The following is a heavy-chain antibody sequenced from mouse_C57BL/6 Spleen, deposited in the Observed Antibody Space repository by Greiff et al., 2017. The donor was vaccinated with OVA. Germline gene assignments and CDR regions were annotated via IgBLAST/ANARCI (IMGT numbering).Heavy chain of an antibody. D-gene: IGHD2-1*01. Sequence: QVQLKQSGAELVRPGSSVKLSCKASGYTFTSYWMHWVKQRPIQGLEWIGNIDPSDSETHYNQKFKDKATLTVDKSSSTAYMQLSSLTSEDSAVYYCARDYGNSYWYFDVWGTGTTVTVSS. V-gene: IGHV1-52*01. CDR1: GYTFTSYW. CDR2: IDPSDSET. CDR3: ARDYGNSYWYFDV. J-gene: IGHJ1*03.